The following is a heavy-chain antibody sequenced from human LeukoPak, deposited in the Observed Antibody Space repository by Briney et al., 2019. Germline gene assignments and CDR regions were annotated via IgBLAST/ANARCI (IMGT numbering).Heavy chain of an antibody. D-gene: IGHD2-15*01. V-gene: IGHV4-30-2*01. CDR3: ARGPYCSGGSCYFDY. CDR1: GGSISSGGYY. Sequence: SETLSLTCTVSGGSISSGGYYWSWIRQPPGKGLEWIGYIYHSGSTYYNPSLKSRVTISVDTSKNQFSLKLSSVTAADTAVYYCARGPYCSGGSCYFDYWGQGTLVTVSS. CDR2: IYHSGST. J-gene: IGHJ4*02.